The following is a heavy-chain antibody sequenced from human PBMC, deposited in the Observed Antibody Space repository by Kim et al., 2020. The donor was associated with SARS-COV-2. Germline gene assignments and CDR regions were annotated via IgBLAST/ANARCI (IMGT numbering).Heavy chain of an antibody. Sequence: KSRVTISVDTSKNQFSLKLSSVTAADTAVYYCARRGYYYDSSGYYSNFDYWGQGTLVTVSS. J-gene: IGHJ4*02. D-gene: IGHD3-22*01. CDR3: ARRGYYYDSSGYYSNFDY. V-gene: IGHV4-34*01.